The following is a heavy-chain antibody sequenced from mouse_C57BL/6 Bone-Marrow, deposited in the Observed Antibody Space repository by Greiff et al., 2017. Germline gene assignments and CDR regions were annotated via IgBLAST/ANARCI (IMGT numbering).Heavy chain of an antibody. J-gene: IGHJ3*01. CDR1: GFSLNSYG. V-gene: IGHV2-3*01. CDR2: IWGDGST. Sequence: QVQLKESGPGLVAPSQSLSITCTVSGFSLNSYGVSWVRQPPGKGLEWLGVIWGDGSTNYHSALISRLSISKDKSKSQVFFKLNSLQPDDTAPYYFTPYYYGSFAYWGQGTLVTVSA. CDR3: TPYYYGSFAY. D-gene: IGHD1-1*01.